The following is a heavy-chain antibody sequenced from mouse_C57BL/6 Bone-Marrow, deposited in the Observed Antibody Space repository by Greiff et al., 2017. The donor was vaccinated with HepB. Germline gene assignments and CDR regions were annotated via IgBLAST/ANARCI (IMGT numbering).Heavy chain of an antibody. CDR3: AREGLYYYCPAWGYFDY. CDR1: GYNFTSYW. V-gene: IGHV1-64*01. CDR2: IHPNSVRT. J-gene: IGHJ2*01. D-gene: IGHD1-1*01. Sequence: QVQLQQPGAELVKPGASVKLSCKASGYNFTSYWMHWVKQRPGQGLEWIGMIHPNSVRTNYNEKFKSKATLTVDKSSSTAYMQLSSLTSEVSAVYYCAREGLYYYCPAWGYFDYWGQGTTLTVSS.